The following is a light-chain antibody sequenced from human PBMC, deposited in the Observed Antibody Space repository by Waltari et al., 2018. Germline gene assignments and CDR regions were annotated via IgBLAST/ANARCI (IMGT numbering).Light chain of an antibody. CDR3: QQYWSTPQT. V-gene: IGKV4-1*01. CDR1: ESVFYGPNNRNY. CDR2: WSS. J-gene: IGKJ2*01. Sequence: DIALTQSPDSLPVSLGERAAINCPPSESVFYGPNNRNYLAWYQQRPGQPPKLLLYWSSTRQPGVPERFSGSGSGTEFTLTISSLHPDDVAVYYCQQYWSTPQTFGQGTRLDI.